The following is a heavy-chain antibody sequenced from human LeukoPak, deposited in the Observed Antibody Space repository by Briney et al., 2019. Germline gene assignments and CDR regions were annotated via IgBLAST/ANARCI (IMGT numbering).Heavy chain of an antibody. CDR3: ARGLYCSSTSCYAGEVYFDY. J-gene: IGHJ4*02. CDR2: IKQDGSEK. Sequence: PGGSLRLSCAASGFTFSSYWMSWVRQAPGKGLEWVANIKQDGSEKYYVDSVKGRFTISRDNAKNSLYLQMNSLRAGDTAVYYCARGLYCSSTSCYAGEVYFDYWGQGTLVTVSS. D-gene: IGHD2-2*01. V-gene: IGHV3-7*01. CDR1: GFTFSSYW.